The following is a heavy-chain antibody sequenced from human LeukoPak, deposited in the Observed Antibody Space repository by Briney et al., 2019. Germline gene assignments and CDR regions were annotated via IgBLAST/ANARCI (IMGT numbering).Heavy chain of an antibody. J-gene: IGHJ4*02. CDR3: ARGTIFGVASN. Sequence: SETLSLTCTVSGGSISSYYWSWIRQPPGKGLEWIGYIYYSGSTNYNPSLKSRVTISVDTSKNQFSLKLSSVTAADTAVYYCARGTIFGVASNWGQGTLVTVSS. V-gene: IGHV4-59*12. CDR2: IYYSGST. D-gene: IGHD3-3*01. CDR1: GGSISSYY.